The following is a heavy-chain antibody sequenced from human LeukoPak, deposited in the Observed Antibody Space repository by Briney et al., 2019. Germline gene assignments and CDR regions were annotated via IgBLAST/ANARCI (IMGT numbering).Heavy chain of an antibody. V-gene: IGHV4-34*01. CDR1: GGSFSGYY. CDR2: INHSGST. J-gene: IGHJ4*02. CDR3: ARTRSGGWFGEFDY. D-gene: IGHD3-10*01. Sequence: SETLSLTCAVYGGSFSGYYWSWIRQPPGKGLEWIGEINHSGSTNYNPSLKSRVTISVDTSKNQFSLKLSSVTAADTAVYYCARTRSGGWFGEFDYWGQGTLITVSS.